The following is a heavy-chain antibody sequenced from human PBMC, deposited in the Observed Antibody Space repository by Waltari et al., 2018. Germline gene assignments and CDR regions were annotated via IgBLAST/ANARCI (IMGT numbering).Heavy chain of an antibody. CDR3: AGSGYYFDY. V-gene: IGHV4-39*07. CDR1: GGSISSSSYY. J-gene: IGHJ4*02. Sequence: QLQLQESGPGLVKPSETLAPTCTASGGSISSSSYYWGLILQPPGKGLEWIGSIYYRRSTYYNPSLKSRVTISVDTSKNQFSLKLSSVTAADTAVYYCAGSGYYFDYWGQGTLVTVSS. CDR2: IYYRRST. D-gene: IGHD3-10*01.